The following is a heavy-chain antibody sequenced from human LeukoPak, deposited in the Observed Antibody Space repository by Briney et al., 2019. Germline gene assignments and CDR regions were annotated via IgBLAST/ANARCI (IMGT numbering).Heavy chain of an antibody. D-gene: IGHD6-19*01. V-gene: IGHV1-69*13. J-gene: IGHJ4*02. CDR1: GGTFSSYA. CDR3: ARDEYSSGWYVL. Sequence: GASVKVSCKDSGGTFSSYAIRWVRQAPGQGLEWMGGIIPIFGTANYAQKFQGRVTITADESTSTAYMELSSLRSEDTAVYYCARDEYSSGWYVLWGQGTLVTVSS. CDR2: IIPIFGTA.